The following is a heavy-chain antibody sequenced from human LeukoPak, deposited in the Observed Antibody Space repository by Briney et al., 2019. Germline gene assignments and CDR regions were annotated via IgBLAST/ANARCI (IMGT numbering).Heavy chain of an antibody. CDR3: ARDLDWGPDC. CDR2: IHTRSGGT. J-gene: IGHJ4*02. CDR1: GFTFTDFY. D-gene: IGHD3-9*01. V-gene: IGHV1-2*02. Sequence: ASVKVSCKATGFTFTDFYMHWIRQAPGQGLEWMGWIHTRSGGTNSAQKIQDRLTMTRDTSISTIYMELNSLRSDDTAVYYCARDLDWGPDCWGQGTLVTVSS.